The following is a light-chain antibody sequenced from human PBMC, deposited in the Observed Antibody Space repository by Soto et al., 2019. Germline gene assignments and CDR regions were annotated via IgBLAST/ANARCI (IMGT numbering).Light chain of an antibody. V-gene: IGKV1-5*01. CDR2: YAS. CDR3: QQYNSYWT. Sequence: DIQMTQFPSTLSASVGDRVTITCRASQSISSWLAWYQPKRGKAPKLLIYYASSLESGVPSRFSGSGSGTEFTLTIISLQPDDFATYYCQQYNSYWTFGQGTKVEIK. J-gene: IGKJ1*01. CDR1: QSISSW.